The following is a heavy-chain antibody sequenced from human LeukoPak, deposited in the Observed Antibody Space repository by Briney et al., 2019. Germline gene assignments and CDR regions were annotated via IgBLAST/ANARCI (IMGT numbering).Heavy chain of an antibody. J-gene: IGHJ4*02. Sequence: GGSLRLSCAASGFTFSSYAMTWVRQAPGKGLEWVSIISGSGATTYYADSVKGHFTISRDNSKNTVYLQMNSLRAEDTAVYYCARNENSGWGYFDYWGQGTLVTVSS. CDR1: GFTFSSYA. V-gene: IGHV3-23*01. D-gene: IGHD5-12*01. CDR3: ARNENSGWGYFDY. CDR2: ISGSGATT.